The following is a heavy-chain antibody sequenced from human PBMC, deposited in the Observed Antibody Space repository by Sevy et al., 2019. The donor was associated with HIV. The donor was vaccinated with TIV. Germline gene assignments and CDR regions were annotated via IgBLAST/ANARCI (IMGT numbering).Heavy chain of an antibody. J-gene: IGHJ3*02. CDR2: TYYRSKWYN. Sequence: QSQTLSPTCAISGDSVSSNSAAWNWIRQSPSRGLEWLGRTYYRSKWYNDYAVSVKSRITINPDTSKNQFSLQLNSVTPDDTAVYYCARDLRKLDAFDIWGQGTMVTVSS. V-gene: IGHV6-1*01. CDR1: GDSVSSNSAA. CDR3: ARDLRKLDAFDI. D-gene: IGHD1-1*01.